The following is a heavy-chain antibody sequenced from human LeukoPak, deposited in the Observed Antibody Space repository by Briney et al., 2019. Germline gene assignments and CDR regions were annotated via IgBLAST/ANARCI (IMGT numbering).Heavy chain of an antibody. CDR2: INPSGGST. CDR3: AREGEDSEDTNWFDP. D-gene: IGHD2-15*01. CDR1: GYTFTSYY. V-gene: IGHV1-46*01. J-gene: IGHJ5*02. Sequence: ASVTVSCKASGYTFTSYYMHWVRQAPGQGLEWMGIINPSGGSTSYAQKFQGRVTMTRDTSISTAYMELSSLRSDDTAVYYCAREGEDSEDTNWFDPWGQGTLVTVSS.